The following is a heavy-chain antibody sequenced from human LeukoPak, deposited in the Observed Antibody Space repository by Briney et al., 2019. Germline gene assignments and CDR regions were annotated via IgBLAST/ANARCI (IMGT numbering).Heavy chain of an antibody. CDR2: INHSGST. CDR1: GGSFSGYY. J-gene: IGHJ3*02. V-gene: IGHV4-34*01. D-gene: IGHD2-21*01. Sequence: PSETLSLTCAVYGGSFSGYYWSWIRQPPGKGLEWIGEINHSGSTNYNPSLKSRVTILVDTSKNQFSLKLSPVTAADTAVYYCARAYCGGDCYYRAFDIWGQGTMVTVSS. CDR3: ARAYCGGDCYYRAFDI.